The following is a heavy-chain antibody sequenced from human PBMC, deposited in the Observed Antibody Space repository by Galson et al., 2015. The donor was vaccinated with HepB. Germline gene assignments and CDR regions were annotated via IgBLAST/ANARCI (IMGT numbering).Heavy chain of an antibody. Sequence: SVKVSCKASGYTFTSYYMHWVRQAPGQGLEWMGIINPSGGSTSYAQKFQGRVTMTRDTSTSTVYMELSSLRSDDTAVYYCARGALIVVVGATQNNWFDPWGQGTLVTVSS. CDR3: ARGALIVVVGATQNNWFDP. V-gene: IGHV1-46*01. J-gene: IGHJ5*02. CDR2: INPSGGST. D-gene: IGHD2-15*01. CDR1: GYTFTSYY.